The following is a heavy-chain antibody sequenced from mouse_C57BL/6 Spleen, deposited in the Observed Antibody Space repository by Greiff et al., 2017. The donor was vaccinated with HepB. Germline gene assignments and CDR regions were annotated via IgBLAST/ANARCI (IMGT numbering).Heavy chain of an antibody. J-gene: IGHJ1*03. CDR1: GFTFSSYA. CDR2: ISDGGSYT. Sequence: EVKLMESGGGLVKPGGSLKLSCAASGFTFSSYAMSWVRQTPEKRLEWVATISDGGSYTYYPDNVKGRFTISRDNAKNNLYLQMSHLKSEDTAMYYCARKLNVDVWGTGTTVTVSS. V-gene: IGHV5-4*03. CDR3: ARKLNVDV.